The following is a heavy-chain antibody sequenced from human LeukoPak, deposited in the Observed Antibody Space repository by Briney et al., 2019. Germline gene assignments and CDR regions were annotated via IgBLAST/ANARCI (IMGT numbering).Heavy chain of an antibody. CDR2: ISDSSRTT. Sequence: PGGSLRLSCAASGFTFSSEAMTWVRQAPGKGLEWVSSISDSSRTTYYADSVKGRFTISRDNSKNTVYLQMNSLRAEDTALYYCAKGLGFLPQFDYWGQGTLVAVSS. J-gene: IGHJ4*02. CDR3: AKGLGFLPQFDY. V-gene: IGHV3-23*01. D-gene: IGHD6-19*01. CDR1: GFTFSSEA.